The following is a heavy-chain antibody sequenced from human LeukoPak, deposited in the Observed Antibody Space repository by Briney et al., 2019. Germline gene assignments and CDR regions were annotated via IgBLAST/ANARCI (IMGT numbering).Heavy chain of an antibody. CDR1: GFTFSSYA. CDR2: ISGSGGST. J-gene: IGHJ6*02. Sequence: GGSLRLSCAASGFTFSSYAMSWVRQAPGKGLEWVSAISGSGGSTYCADSVKGRFTISRDNSKNTLYLQMNSLRAEDTAVYYCAKYQGVAYTQIGDYYYGMDVWGQGTTVTVSS. D-gene: IGHD3-3*01. V-gene: IGHV3-23*01. CDR3: AKYQGVAYTQIGDYYYGMDV.